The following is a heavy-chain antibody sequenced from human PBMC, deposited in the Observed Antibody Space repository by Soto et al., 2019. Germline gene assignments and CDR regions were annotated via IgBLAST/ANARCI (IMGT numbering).Heavy chain of an antibody. Sequence: PGGSLRLSCAASGFTFSNAWMNWVRQAPGKGLEWVGRIKSKTDGGTTDYAAPVKGRFAISRDDSKNTLYLQMNSLKTEDTAVYYCTTDPAPIVVVVAADPTYGYWGQGTLVTVSS. CDR3: TTDPAPIVVVVAADPTYGY. J-gene: IGHJ4*02. CDR2: IKSKTDGGTT. V-gene: IGHV3-15*07. CDR1: GFTFSNAW. D-gene: IGHD2-15*01.